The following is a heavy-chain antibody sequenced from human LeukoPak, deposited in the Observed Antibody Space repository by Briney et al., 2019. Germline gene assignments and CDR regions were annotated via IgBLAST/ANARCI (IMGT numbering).Heavy chain of an antibody. CDR3: ASRQYDFWRRHQSKYYYYGMDV. V-gene: IGHV4-34*01. J-gene: IGHJ6*02. CDR2: INHSGST. Sequence: PLETLSLTCAVYGGSFSGYYWSWIRQPPGKGLEWIGEINHSGSTNYNPSLKSRVTISVDTSKNQFSLKLSSVTAADTAVYYCASRQYDFWRRHQSKYYYYGMDVWGQGTTVTVSS. D-gene: IGHD3-3*01. CDR1: GGSFSGYY.